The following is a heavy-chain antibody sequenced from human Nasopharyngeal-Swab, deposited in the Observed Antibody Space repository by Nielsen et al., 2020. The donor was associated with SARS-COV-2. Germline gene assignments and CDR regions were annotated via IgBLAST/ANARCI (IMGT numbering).Heavy chain of an antibody. CDR1: GFTFSSYA. J-gene: IGHJ6*02. D-gene: IGHD4-17*01. V-gene: IGHV3-30-3*01. CDR2: ISYDGSNK. CDR3: ARDMWYGDGGMDV. Sequence: GESLKISCAASGFTFSSYAMHWVRQAPGKGLEWVAVISYDGSNKYYADSVKGRFTISRDNSKNTLYLQMNSLRAEDTAVYCCARDMWYGDGGMDVWGQGTTVTVSS.